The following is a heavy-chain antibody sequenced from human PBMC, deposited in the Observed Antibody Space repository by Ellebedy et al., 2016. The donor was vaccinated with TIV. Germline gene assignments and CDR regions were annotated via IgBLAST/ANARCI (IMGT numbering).Heavy chain of an antibody. Sequence: GESLKISCAASGFTFSNNSMNWVRQAPGKGLAWVSYIIDFGSTIFYADSVKGRFTVSRDSAKISLYLQMGSLTAEDTAVYYCATGAYDIWGQGTMVTVSS. CDR1: GFTFSNNS. J-gene: IGHJ3*02. CDR3: ATGAYDI. CDR2: IIDFGSTI. V-gene: IGHV3-48*04.